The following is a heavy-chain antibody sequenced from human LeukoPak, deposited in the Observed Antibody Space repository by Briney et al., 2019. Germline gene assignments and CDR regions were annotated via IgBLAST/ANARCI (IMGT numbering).Heavy chain of an antibody. CDR3: AASGDSSGYYYYFDY. Sequence: ASVKVSCKASGYTFTSYGISWVRQAPGQGLEWMGWISAYNGNTNYAQKLQGRVTMTTDTSTSTAYMELRRLRSDDTAVYYCAASGDSSGYYYYFDYWGQGTLVTVSS. CDR2: ISAYNGNT. CDR1: GYTFTSYG. D-gene: IGHD3-22*01. V-gene: IGHV1-18*01. J-gene: IGHJ4*02.